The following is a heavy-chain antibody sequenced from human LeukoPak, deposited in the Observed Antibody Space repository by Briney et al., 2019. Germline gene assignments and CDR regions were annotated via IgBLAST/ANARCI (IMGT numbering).Heavy chain of an antibody. CDR1: GFTFSSYW. Sequence: GGSLRLSCAASGFTFSSYWMSWVRQAPGKGREWVANIKQDGSEKYYVDSVKGQFTISRDNAKNSLYLQMNSLRVEDTAVYYCARDSESWTETGPRFDYWGQGTLVTVSS. CDR2: IKQDGSEK. D-gene: IGHD3-9*01. CDR3: ARDSESWTETGPRFDY. J-gene: IGHJ4*02. V-gene: IGHV3-7*01.